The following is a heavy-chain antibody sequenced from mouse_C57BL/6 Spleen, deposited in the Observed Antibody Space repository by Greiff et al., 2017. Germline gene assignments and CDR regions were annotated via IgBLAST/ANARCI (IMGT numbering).Heavy chain of an antibody. CDR3: AAAQATPLFDY. CDR1: GFNIKDYY. CDR2: IDPEDGET. J-gene: IGHJ2*01. Sequence: VHVKQSGAELVKPGASVKLSCTASGFNIKDYYMHWVKQRTEQGLEWIGRIDPEDGETKYAPKFQGKATITADTSSNTAYLQLSSLTSEDTAVYYCAAAQATPLFDYWGQGTTLTVSS. D-gene: IGHD3-2*02. V-gene: IGHV14-2*01.